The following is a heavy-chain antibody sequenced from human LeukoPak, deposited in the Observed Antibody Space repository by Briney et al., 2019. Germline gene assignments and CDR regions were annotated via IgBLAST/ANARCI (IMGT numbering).Heavy chain of an antibody. Sequence: ASVKVSCKASGYIFTSYYMHWVRQAPGRELEWMGWINPNTGSTNFAQKFQGRIAMMRATSITTFYMELNSLRSDDTAVYYCARSVSISPMFDYWGQGTLIPVSS. CDR3: ARSVSISPMFDY. CDR1: GYIFTSYY. J-gene: IGHJ4*02. D-gene: IGHD2-21*01. V-gene: IGHV1-2*02. CDR2: INPNTGST.